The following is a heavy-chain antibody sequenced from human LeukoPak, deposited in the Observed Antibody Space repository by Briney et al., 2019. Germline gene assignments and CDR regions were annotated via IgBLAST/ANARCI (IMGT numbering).Heavy chain of an antibody. V-gene: IGHV3-20*04. J-gene: IGHJ5*02. CDR1: GFTFDDYG. CDR2: INWNGGST. CDR3: AREVVAATPWFDP. Sequence: GGSLRLSCAASGFTFDDYGMSWVRHAPGKGLEWVSGINWNGGSTGYADSVKGRFTISGDNAKNSLYLQMYSLRAEDTALYYCAREVVAATPWFDPWGQGTLVTVSS. D-gene: IGHD2-15*01.